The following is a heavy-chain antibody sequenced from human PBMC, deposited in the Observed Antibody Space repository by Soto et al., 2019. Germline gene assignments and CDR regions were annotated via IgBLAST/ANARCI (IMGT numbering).Heavy chain of an antibody. V-gene: IGHV1-2*04. CDR1: GYTFTGYY. J-gene: IGHJ6*02. CDR3: ARDPGIAAAATGGFYYYGMDV. Sequence: ASVKVSCKASGYTFTGYYMHWVRQAPGQGLEWMGWINPNSGDTNYAQKFQGWVTMTRDTSISTAYMELSRLRSDDTAVYYCARDPGIAAAATGGFYYYGMDVWGQGTTVTVSS. D-gene: IGHD6-13*01. CDR2: INPNSGDT.